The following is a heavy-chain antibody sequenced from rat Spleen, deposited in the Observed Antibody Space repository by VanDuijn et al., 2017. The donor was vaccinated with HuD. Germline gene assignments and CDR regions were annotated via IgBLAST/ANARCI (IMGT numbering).Heavy chain of an antibody. D-gene: IGHD1-4*01. CDR1: GFTFSNYG. J-gene: IGHJ3*01. Sequence: EVQLVESGGGLVQPGRSLKLSCAASGFTFSNYGMHWIRQAPTKGLEWVASISPSGGSTYYRDSVKGRFTISMDTAKSTLYLQIDSLRSEDTATYYCTANGARLSRFAYWGQGTLVTVSS. V-gene: IGHV5-19*01. CDR2: ISPSGGST. CDR3: TANGARLSRFAY.